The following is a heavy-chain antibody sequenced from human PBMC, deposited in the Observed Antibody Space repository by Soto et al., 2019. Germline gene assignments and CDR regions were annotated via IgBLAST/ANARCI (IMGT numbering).Heavy chain of an antibody. V-gene: IGHV1-69*08. Sequence: QVQLVQSGAEVKKPGSSVKVSCKASGGTFSSYTISWVRQAPGQGLEWMGRIIPILGIANYAQKFQGRVTITAAKSTSTAYMELSSLRSEDTAVYYCARELASGSGSYYTHWGQGTLVTVSS. D-gene: IGHD3-10*01. CDR3: ARELASGSGSYYTH. CDR1: GGTFSSYT. J-gene: IGHJ4*02. CDR2: IIPILGIA.